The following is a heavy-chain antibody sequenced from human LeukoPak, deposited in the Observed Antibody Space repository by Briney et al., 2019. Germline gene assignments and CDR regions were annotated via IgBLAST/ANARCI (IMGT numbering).Heavy chain of an antibody. J-gene: IGHJ6*02. CDR1: GLTFNNYA. Sequence: GGSLRPSCAVSGLTFNNYAMSWVRQAPGKGLEWVSAISKSGDHTYYAASAKGRFTIYRDNSKNTQYLQMNSLRAEDTAVYYCATSWGPDTSAFRWGRDGMDVWGQGTTVIVSS. CDR2: ISKSGDHT. D-gene: IGHD3-16*01. CDR3: ATSWGPDTSAFRWGRDGMDV. V-gene: IGHV3-23*01.